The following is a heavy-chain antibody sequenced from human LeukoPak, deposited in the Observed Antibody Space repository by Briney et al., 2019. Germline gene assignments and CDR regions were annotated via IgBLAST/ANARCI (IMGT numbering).Heavy chain of an antibody. J-gene: IGHJ6*02. CDR2: ISPYNGNT. CDR1: GYTFTNYG. CDR3: ATDQDIVSIPAALDV. V-gene: IGHV1-18*01. D-gene: IGHD2-2*01. Sequence: EASVKVSCKASGYTFTNYGISWVRQAPGQGLEWMGWISPYNGNTNYAQKLQGRVTMTTDTSTTTAYMELRSLRSDDTAVYYCATDQDIVSIPAALDVWGQGTTVTVSS.